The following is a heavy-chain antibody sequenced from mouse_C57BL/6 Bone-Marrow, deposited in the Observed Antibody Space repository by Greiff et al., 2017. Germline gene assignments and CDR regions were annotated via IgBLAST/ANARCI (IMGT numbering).Heavy chain of an antibody. CDR1: GYTFTSYW. CDR2: ISPSDSDT. CDR3: ARPYCSYDAMDY. Sequence: QVQLQQPGAELVMPGASVKLSCKASGYTFTSYWMHWVKQRPGQGLEWLGEISPSDSDTNYNQKFKGQSTLTVDNSSRTAYMRLRILTSEDAAVYDCARPYCSYDAMDYWGQGTSVTVSS. D-gene: IGHD6-5*01. J-gene: IGHJ4*01. V-gene: IGHV1-69*01.